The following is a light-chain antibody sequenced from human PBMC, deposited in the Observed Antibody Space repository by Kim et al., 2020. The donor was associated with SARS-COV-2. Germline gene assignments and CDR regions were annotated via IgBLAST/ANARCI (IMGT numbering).Light chain of an antibody. Sequence: EIVLTQSPGTLSLSPGERATLSCRASQSVGRDYLAWYQHKPGQAPRLLIYGASSRATGIPDRFSGSGSGTDFTLTISRLEPDDFAVYYCQQYASSPFTFGQWTRLEIK. CDR3: QQYASSPFT. CDR1: QSVGRDY. CDR2: GAS. V-gene: IGKV3-20*01. J-gene: IGKJ5*01.